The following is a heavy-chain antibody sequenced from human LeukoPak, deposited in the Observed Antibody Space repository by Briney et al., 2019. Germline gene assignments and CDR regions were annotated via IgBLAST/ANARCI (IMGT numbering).Heavy chain of an antibody. CDR1: GGSISSGGYS. Sequence: SQTLSLTCAVSGGSISSGGYSWSWIRQPPGKGLEWIGYIYHSGSTYHNPSLKSRVTISVDRSKNQFSLKLSSVTAADTAVYYCARADYGGNSWFDPWGQGTLVTVSS. V-gene: IGHV4-30-2*01. CDR3: ARADYGGNSWFDP. J-gene: IGHJ5*02. CDR2: IYHSGST. D-gene: IGHD4-23*01.